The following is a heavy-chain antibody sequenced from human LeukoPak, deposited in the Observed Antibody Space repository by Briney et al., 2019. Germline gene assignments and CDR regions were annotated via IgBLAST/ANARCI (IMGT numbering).Heavy chain of an antibody. Sequence: ASVKVSCKASGYTFTIYGISWVRQAPGQGLEWMGWISAYNGNTNYAQKLQGRVTMTTDTSTSTAYMELRSLRSDDTAVYYCARALYQYCSSTSCPTAFDYWGQGTLVTVSS. J-gene: IGHJ4*02. D-gene: IGHD2-2*01. CDR3: ARALYQYCSSTSCPTAFDY. CDR2: ISAYNGNT. CDR1: GYTFTIYG. V-gene: IGHV1-18*04.